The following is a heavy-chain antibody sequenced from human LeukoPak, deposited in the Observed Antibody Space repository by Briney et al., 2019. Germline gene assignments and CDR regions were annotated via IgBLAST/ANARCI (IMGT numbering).Heavy chain of an antibody. CDR3: ASHGYSSGWYLTLGYFQH. CDR1: GYTFTSYY. Sequence: GASVKVSCKASGYTFTSYYMHWVRQAPGQGLEWMGIINPSGGSTSYAQKFQGRVTMTRDTSTSTVYMELSSLRSEDTAVYYCASHGYSSGWYLTLGYFQHWGQGTLVTVSS. J-gene: IGHJ1*01. D-gene: IGHD6-19*01. CDR2: INPSGGST. V-gene: IGHV1-46*01.